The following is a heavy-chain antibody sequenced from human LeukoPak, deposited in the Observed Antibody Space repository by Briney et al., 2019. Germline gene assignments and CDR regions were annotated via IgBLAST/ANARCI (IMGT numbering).Heavy chain of an antibody. V-gene: IGHV1-69*05. Sequence: SVKVSCKASGGTFSSYAISWVRQAPGQGLKWMGRIIPIFGTANYAQKFQGRVTITTDESTSTAYMELSSLRSEDTAVYYCARGLGGRYCSGGSCYSDPFDYWGQGTLVTVSS. J-gene: IGHJ4*02. CDR2: IIPIFGTA. CDR3: ARGLGGRYCSGGSCYSDPFDY. CDR1: GGTFSSYA. D-gene: IGHD2-15*01.